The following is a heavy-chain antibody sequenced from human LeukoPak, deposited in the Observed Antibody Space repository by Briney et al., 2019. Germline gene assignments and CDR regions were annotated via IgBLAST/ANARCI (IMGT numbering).Heavy chain of an antibody. CDR1: GFTFDNYA. V-gene: IGHV3-9*01. CDR2: ITWNSDAI. Sequence: PGRSLRLSCAASGFTFDNYAMHWVRQAPGKGLEWVSGITWNSDAIGYADSVKGRFTLSRDNARNSLYLQMSSLRVEDTAFYYCATTPPAIAVAGNGQFDNWGQGTLVTVSS. J-gene: IGHJ4*02. CDR3: ATTPPAIAVAGNGQFDN. D-gene: IGHD6-19*01.